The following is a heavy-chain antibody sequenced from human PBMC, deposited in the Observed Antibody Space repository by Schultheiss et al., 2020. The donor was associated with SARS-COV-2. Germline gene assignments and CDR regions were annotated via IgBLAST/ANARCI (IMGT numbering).Heavy chain of an antibody. Sequence: GGSLRLSCVASGFTFSGYGMHWVRQAPGKGLEWVAVISYDGSNKYYADSVKGRFTISRDNSKNTLYLQMNSLRAEDTAVYYCAKIPIVVVPAAIEDYWGQGTLVTVSS. CDR2: ISYDGSNK. V-gene: IGHV3-30*18. D-gene: IGHD2-2*01. CDR1: GFTFSGYG. J-gene: IGHJ4*02. CDR3: AKIPIVVVPAAIEDY.